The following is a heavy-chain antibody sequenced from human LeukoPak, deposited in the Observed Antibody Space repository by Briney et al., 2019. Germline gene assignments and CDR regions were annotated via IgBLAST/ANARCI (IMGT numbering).Heavy chain of an antibody. CDR3: ARSVLRRIAVAGREYYFDY. J-gene: IGHJ4*02. D-gene: IGHD6-19*01. CDR1: GYTFTSYG. V-gene: IGHV1-18*01. CDR2: ISAYNGNT. Sequence: GASVKVSCKASGYTFTSYGISWVRQAPGQGPEWMGWISAYNGNTNYAQKLQGRVTMTTDTSTSTAYMELRSLRSDDTAVYYCARSVLRRIAVAGREYYFDYWGQGTLVTVSS.